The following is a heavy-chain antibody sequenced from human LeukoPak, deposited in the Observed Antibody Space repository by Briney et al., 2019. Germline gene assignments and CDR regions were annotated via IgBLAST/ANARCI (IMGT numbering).Heavy chain of an antibody. V-gene: IGHV1-69*13. CDR2: IIPIFGTA. Sequence: WASVKVSCKASGGTFSSYAISWVRQAPGQGLEWMGGIIPIFGTANYAQKFQGRVTITADESTSTAYMELSSLRSEDTAVYYCARGDFGDYFLDYWGQGTLVTVSS. J-gene: IGHJ4*02. CDR3: ARGDFGDYFLDY. CDR1: GGTFSSYA. D-gene: IGHD4-17*01.